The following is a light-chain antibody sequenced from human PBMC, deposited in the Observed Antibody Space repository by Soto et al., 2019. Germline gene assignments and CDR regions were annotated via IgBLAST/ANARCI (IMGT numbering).Light chain of an antibody. CDR1: SSNIESNY. J-gene: IGLJ1*01. V-gene: IGLV1-47*01. CDR2: RND. Sequence: QSVLTQPPSASGTPGQRVTISCSGSSSNIESNYVYWYQQLPGTAPKVLIYRNDQRPSGVPDRFSGSKSGTSASLAISGLQSEDEADYYCAAWDDSLNGDVFGTGTKLTVL. CDR3: AAWDDSLNGDV.